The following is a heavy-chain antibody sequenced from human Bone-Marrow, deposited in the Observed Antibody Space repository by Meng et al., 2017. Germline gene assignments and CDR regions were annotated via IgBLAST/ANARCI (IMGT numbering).Heavy chain of an antibody. D-gene: IGHD2-21*01. CDR1: GGSMSSGNYY. Sequence: QVQLQESGPGLVKPSGTLSLTCTVSGGSMSSGNYYWSWIRQPPGKGLEWIGYIHHSGSAYYNPSLKSRVSISVDTSKNQFSLNLNSMTAADTAVYYCASFDHIPRRNYFDYWGQGTLVTVSS. CDR3: ASFDHIPRRNYFDY. V-gene: IGHV4-30-4*01. CDR2: IHHSGSA. J-gene: IGHJ4*02.